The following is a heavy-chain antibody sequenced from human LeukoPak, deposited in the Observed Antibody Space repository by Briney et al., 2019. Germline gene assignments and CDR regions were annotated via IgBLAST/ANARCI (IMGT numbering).Heavy chain of an antibody. V-gene: IGHV1-8*01. CDR3: ARTPRNGYIEGY. J-gene: IGHJ4*02. Sequence: ASVKVSCKASGYTFTSYDINWVRQATGQGLEWMGWMSPNSGDTGYAQNFQGRVTMTRDTSISTAYMELSGLRSEDTAVYYCARTPRNGYIEGYWGQGTLVTVSS. CDR1: GYTFTSYD. D-gene: IGHD5-24*01. CDR2: MSPNSGDT.